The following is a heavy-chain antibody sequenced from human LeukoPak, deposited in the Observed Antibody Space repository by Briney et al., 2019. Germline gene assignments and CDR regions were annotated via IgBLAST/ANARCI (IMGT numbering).Heavy chain of an antibody. V-gene: IGHV3-53*01. CDR3: AKRYYYDSSGYSLGY. J-gene: IGHJ4*02. CDR1: GFTVSSNY. CDR2: IYSGGRT. D-gene: IGHD3-22*01. Sequence: GGSLRLSCAASGFTVSSNYMSWVRQAPGKGLEWVSVIYSGGRTYYADSVKGRFTISRDNSKNTLYLQMNSLRAEDTAVYYCAKRYYYDSSGYSLGYWGQGTLVTVSS.